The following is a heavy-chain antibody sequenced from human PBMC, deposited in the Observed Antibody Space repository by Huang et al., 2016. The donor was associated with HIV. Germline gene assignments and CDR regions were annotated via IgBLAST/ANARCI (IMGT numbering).Heavy chain of an antibody. J-gene: IGHJ4*02. CDR3: ARGPAPDY. V-gene: IGHV4-34*02. CDR1: GGSFSGYY. Sequence: QVQLQQWGAGLLKPSETLSLTCAVYGGSFSGYYWTWIRQPPGKGLGWIGGINHSGSTNYKASLKSRVRISVDTSKKQFSLKRKSVTAADTAVYYCARGPAPDYWGQGTLVTVSS. D-gene: IGHD6-25*01. CDR2: INHSGST.